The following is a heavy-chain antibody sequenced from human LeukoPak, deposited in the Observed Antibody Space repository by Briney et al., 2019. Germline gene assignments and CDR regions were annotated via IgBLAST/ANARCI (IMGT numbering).Heavy chain of an antibody. J-gene: IGHJ4*02. Sequence: SLTLSCAPSGFSFSSYAMSWVRQAPATGLEWVSAISGSGGRTYYADPVKGRFTISRDNSKNTLYLQMNSLRAEDTAVYYCAKVRSSSWYFDHWGQGTLVTVCS. D-gene: IGHD6-13*01. CDR3: AKVRSSSWYFDH. CDR2: ISGSGGRT. V-gene: IGHV3-23*01. CDR1: GFSFSSYA.